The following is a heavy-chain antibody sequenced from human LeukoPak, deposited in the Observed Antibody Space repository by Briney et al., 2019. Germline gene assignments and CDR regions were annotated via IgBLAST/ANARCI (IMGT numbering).Heavy chain of an antibody. CDR1: GGTFSSYA. V-gene: IGHV1-69*13. J-gene: IGHJ4*02. Sequence: ASVKVSCKASGGTFSSYAISWVRQAPGQGREWMGGIIPIFGTANYAQKFQGRVTITADESTSTAYMELSSLRSEDTAVYYCARYYYDSSGYSYYFDYWGQGTLVTVSS. D-gene: IGHD3-22*01. CDR3: ARYYYDSSGYSYYFDY. CDR2: IIPIFGTA.